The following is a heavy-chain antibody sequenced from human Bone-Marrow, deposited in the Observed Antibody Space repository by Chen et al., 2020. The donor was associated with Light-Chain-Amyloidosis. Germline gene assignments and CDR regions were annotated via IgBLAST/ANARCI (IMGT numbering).Heavy chain of an antibody. CDR3: ARATATYYDFWSGYYSFDY. Sequence: QLQLQESGPGLGEPSETLSLTCTVSGGSISSSSYYWGWIRQPPGKGLEWIGSIYYSGSTYYNPSLKSRVTISVDTSKNQFSLKLSSVTAADTAVYYCARATATYYDFWSGYYSFDYWGQGTLVTVSS. CDR1: GGSISSSSYY. D-gene: IGHD3-3*01. J-gene: IGHJ4*02. CDR2: IYYSGST. V-gene: IGHV4-39*07.